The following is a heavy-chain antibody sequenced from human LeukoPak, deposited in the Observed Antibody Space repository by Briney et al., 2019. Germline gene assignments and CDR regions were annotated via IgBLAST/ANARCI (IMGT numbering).Heavy chain of an antibody. CDR1: GYTFTGYY. CDR3: ARGGSTIVVVPASNLPSDY. CDR2: INPNSGGT. Sequence: ASVKVSCKASGYTFTGYYMHWVRQAPGQGLEWMGWINPNSGGTNYAQKFQGRVTMTRDTSISTAYMELSRLRSDDTAVYYCARGGSTIVVVPASNLPSDYWGQGTLVTVSS. V-gene: IGHV1-2*02. J-gene: IGHJ4*02. D-gene: IGHD2-2*01.